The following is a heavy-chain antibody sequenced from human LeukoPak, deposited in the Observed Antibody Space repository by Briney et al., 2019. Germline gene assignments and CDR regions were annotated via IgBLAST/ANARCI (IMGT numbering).Heavy chain of an antibody. CDR3: ARAASGYSYGSQVDY. CDR1: GYTFTSYG. CDR2: ISAYNGNT. V-gene: IGHV1-18*01. J-gene: IGHJ4*02. D-gene: IGHD5-18*01. Sequence: ASVKVSCKASGYTFTSYGISWVRQAPGQGLEWMGWISAYNGNTNYAQKLQGRVTMTTDTSTSTAYMELSSLRSEDTAVYYCARAASGYSYGSQVDYWGQGTLVTASS.